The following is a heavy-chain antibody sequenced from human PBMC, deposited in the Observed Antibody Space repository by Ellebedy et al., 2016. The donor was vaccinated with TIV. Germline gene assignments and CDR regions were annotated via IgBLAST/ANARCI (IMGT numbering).Heavy chain of an antibody. V-gene: IGHV4-4*02. CDR3: ARGRHGYNYSFDY. Sequence: SETLSLTXAVSGGSISSSNWWSWVRQPPGKGLEWIGEIYHSGSTNYNPSLKSRVTISVDTSKNQFSLKLSSVTAADTAVYYCARGRHGYNYSFDYWGQGTLVTVSS. CDR1: GGSISSSNW. CDR2: IYHSGST. J-gene: IGHJ4*02. D-gene: IGHD5-24*01.